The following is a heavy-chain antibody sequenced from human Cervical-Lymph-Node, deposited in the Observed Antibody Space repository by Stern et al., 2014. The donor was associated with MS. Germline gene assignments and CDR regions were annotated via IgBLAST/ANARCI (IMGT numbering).Heavy chain of an antibody. CDR1: GYSFTSYW. V-gene: IGHV5-51*01. Sequence: EVQLVESGAEVKKPGESLKISCKGSGYSFTSYWIGWVRQMPGKGLAWMGSIYPGDSDTRYSPPFQGQVTISADKSTSTAYLQWSSLKASDTAMYYCAGGRGRGQYGMDVWGQGTTVTVSS. D-gene: IGHD1-14*01. CDR3: AGGRGRGQYGMDV. CDR2: IYPGDSDT. J-gene: IGHJ6*02.